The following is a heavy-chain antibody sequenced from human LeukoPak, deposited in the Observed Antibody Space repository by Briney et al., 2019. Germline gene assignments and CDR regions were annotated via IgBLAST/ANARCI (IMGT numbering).Heavy chain of an antibody. CDR2: IYYSGST. CDR1: GASISSYY. CDR3: ARDSSGWNYYDN. J-gene: IGHJ4*02. Sequence: SETLSLTCAASGASISSYYWSWIRQPPGKGLEWIGYIYYSGSTNYNPSLKSRVTISVDTSKNQFSLKLSSVTAADTAVYYCARDSSGWNYYDNWGQGTLVTVSS. V-gene: IGHV4-59*01. D-gene: IGHD6-19*01.